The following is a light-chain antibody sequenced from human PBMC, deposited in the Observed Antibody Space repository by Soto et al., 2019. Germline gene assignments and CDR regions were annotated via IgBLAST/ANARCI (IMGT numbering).Light chain of an antibody. V-gene: IGLV2-14*01. CDR1: SSDVGGYNY. CDR2: DVS. J-gene: IGLJ2*01. Sequence: QSALTQPASVSGSPGQSITISCTGTSSDVGGYNYVSWYQQHPGKAPKLMIYDVSNRPPGVSNRFSVSKSGNTASLTISGLQAEDEADYYCSSYPSSSTLVFGGGTKLTVL. CDR3: SSYPSSSTLV.